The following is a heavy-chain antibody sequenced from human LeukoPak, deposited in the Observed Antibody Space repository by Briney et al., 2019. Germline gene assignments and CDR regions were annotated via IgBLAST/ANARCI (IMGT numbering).Heavy chain of an antibody. J-gene: IGHJ4*02. Sequence: PGGSLRLSCAASGFTVSTNYMSWVRQAPGRGLEWVSVLYIDGRTYYADSVKGRFTISRDNSKNTLYLQMNSLRAEDTAVYYCARYSSSWYSPFDFWGQGTLVTVSS. CDR2: LYIDGRT. CDR1: GFTVSTNY. V-gene: IGHV3-53*01. CDR3: ARYSSSWYSPFDF. D-gene: IGHD6-13*01.